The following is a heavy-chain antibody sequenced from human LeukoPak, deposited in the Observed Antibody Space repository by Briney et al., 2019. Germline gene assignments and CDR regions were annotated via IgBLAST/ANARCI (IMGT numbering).Heavy chain of an antibody. CDR2: IYYTGST. D-gene: IGHD6-6*01. CDR1: GGSIRTYY. J-gene: IGHJ4*02. CDR3: ARHFVYSSSSYFDC. Sequence: SETLSLTCIVSGGSIRTYYWSWIRQPPGKGLEWIGYIYYTGSTNYNPSLKSRVTMFEDKSKNQFSLRLYSVTVADTAVYYCARHFVYSSSSYFDCWGQGSLVTVSS. V-gene: IGHV4-59*08.